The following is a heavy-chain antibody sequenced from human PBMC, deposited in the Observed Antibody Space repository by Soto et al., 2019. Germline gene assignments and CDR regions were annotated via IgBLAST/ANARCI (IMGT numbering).Heavy chain of an antibody. Sequence: QVQLVESGGGVVQPGRSLRLSCAASGFTFSSYAMHWVRQAPGKGLEWVAVISYDGSNKYYADSVKGRFTISRDNSKNTLYLQMNSLRAEDTAVYYCARDRIPSSSWYSHYYYGMDVWGQGTTVTVSS. CDR1: GFTFSSYA. D-gene: IGHD6-13*01. CDR2: ISYDGSNK. V-gene: IGHV3-30-3*01. J-gene: IGHJ6*02. CDR3: ARDRIPSSSWYSHYYYGMDV.